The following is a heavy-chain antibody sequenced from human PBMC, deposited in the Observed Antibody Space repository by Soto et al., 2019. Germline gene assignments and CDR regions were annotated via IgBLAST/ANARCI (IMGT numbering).Heavy chain of an antibody. V-gene: IGHV3-21*01. CDR1: GFTFNTYD. CDR2: ITTSSAYI. D-gene: IGHD2-21*01. J-gene: IGHJ5*02. CDR3: XRSGTARLLRHSWFDT. Sequence: EVQLVESGGGLVKPGGSLRLSCAASGFTFNTYDMNWVRQAPGKGLEWVSSITTSSAYIYYADSLKGRITISRDNXXXXLXLXXXXXXXXXXXXXXXXRSGTARLLRHSWFDTWGQGTLVTVSS.